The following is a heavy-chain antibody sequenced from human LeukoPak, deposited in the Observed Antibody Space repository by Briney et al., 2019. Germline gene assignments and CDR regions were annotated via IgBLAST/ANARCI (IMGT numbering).Heavy chain of an antibody. J-gene: IGHJ4*02. D-gene: IGHD2-2*01. V-gene: IGHV4-34*01. CDR3: ARAGEDVVVPAASSFDY. CDR2: INHSGST. Sequence: SETLSLTCAVYGGSSSGYYWSWIRQPPGKGLEWIGEINHSGSTNYNPSLKSRVTISVDTSKNQFSLKLSSVTAADTAVYYCARAGEDVVVPAASSFDYWGQGTLVTVSS. CDR1: GGSSSGYY.